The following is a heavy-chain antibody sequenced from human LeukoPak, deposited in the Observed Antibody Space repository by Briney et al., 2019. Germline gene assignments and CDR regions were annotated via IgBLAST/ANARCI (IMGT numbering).Heavy chain of an antibody. J-gene: IGHJ4*02. CDR2: ISAYNGNT. Sequence: ASVKVSCKASGYTFTSYGISWVRQPPGQGLEWMGWISAYNGNTNYAQKLQGRVTMTTDTSTSTAYMELMSLRSVDAAVYYCARDDSSGYHDYWGQGTLVTVSS. V-gene: IGHV1-18*01. CDR1: GYTFTSYG. CDR3: ARDDSSGYHDY. D-gene: IGHD3-22*01.